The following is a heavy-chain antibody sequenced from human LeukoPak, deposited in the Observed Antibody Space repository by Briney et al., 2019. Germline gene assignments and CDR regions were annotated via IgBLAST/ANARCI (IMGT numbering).Heavy chain of an antibody. V-gene: IGHV3-23*01. J-gene: IGHJ3*02. CDR3: AKDPNGDYVGAFDS. D-gene: IGHD4-17*01. CDR2: IHGSGETT. Sequence: GGSLRPSCAASALRFSSFAMTWVRQVPGKGLEWVSGIHGSGETTYYADSVKGRFTISRDNSREMLYLQMNSLRVEDTAVYYCAKDPNGDYVGAFDSWGQGTMVTVSS. CDR1: ALRFSSFA.